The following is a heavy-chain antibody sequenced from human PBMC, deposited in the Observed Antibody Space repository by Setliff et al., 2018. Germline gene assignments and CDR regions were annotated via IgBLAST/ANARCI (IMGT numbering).Heavy chain of an antibody. V-gene: IGHV5-51*01. D-gene: IGHD2-21*02. CDR2: IDPADSDT. J-gene: IGHJ6*03. Sequence: PGESLKISCKAAGYSFTKYWIGWVRQMPGKGLEWMGIIDPADSDTTYSPSFQGQVTISADKSIGTAYLQWSSLKASGTAIYYCARRGWGSSSGDCYSPKGCYYYYMDVWGKGTTVTVSS. CDR1: GYSFTKYW. CDR3: ARRGWGSSSGDCYSPKGCYYYYMDV.